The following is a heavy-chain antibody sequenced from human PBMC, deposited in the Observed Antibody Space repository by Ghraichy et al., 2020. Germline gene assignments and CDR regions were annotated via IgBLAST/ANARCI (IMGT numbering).Heavy chain of an antibody. J-gene: IGHJ4*02. CDR1: GGTFSSYA. CDR3: AREGELYCSSTSCPISHQGGFDY. D-gene: IGHD2-2*01. V-gene: IGHV1-69*13. Sequence: SVKVSCKASGGTFSSYAISWVRQAPGQGLEWMGGIIPIFGTANYAQKFQGRVTITADESTSTAYMELSSLRSEDTAVYYCAREGELYCSSTSCPISHQGGFDYWGQGTLVTVSS. CDR2: IIPIFGTA.